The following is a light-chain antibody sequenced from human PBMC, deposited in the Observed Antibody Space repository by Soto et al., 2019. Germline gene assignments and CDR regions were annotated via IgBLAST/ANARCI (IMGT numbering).Light chain of an antibody. CDR3: CSYASSTSYV. CDR1: TSDVGGYNF. V-gene: IGLV2-14*01. CDR2: DVT. J-gene: IGLJ1*01. Sequence: QSVLTQPASVSGSPGQPITISCTGTTSDVGGYNFVTWYQQHPGKAPKLMIHDVTTRPSGVSIRFSGSKSGTTAYLTISGLQPEDEADYYCCSYASSTSYVFGTGTKVTV.